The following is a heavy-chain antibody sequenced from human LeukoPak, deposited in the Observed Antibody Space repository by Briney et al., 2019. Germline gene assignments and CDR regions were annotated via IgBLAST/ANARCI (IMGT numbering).Heavy chain of an antibody. CDR2: IYYSGST. Sequence: SETLSLTCTVSGGSISSGDYYWSWIRQPPGKGLEWIGYIYYSGSTYYNPSLKSRVTISVDTSKNQFSLKLSSVTAADTAVYYCARDIVMASVDVWGQGTTVAVSS. CDR3: ARDIVMASVDV. CDR1: GGSISSGDYY. J-gene: IGHJ6*02. V-gene: IGHV4-30-4*01. D-gene: IGHD3-22*01.